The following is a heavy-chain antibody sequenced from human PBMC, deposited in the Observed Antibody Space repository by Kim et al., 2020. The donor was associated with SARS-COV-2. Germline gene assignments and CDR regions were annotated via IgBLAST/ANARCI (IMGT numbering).Heavy chain of an antibody. CDR2: T. D-gene: IGHD1-1*01. V-gene: IGHV6-1*01. J-gene: IGHJ3*01. CDR3: AREKMEEPADL. Sequence: TDYAVSLKSRISINSDTAKNQFSLQLNSVTPDDTAVYYCAREKMEEPADLWGQGTMVTVSS.